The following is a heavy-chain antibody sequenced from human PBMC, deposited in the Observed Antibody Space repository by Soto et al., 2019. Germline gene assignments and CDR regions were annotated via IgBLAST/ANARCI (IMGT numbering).Heavy chain of an antibody. D-gene: IGHD3-16*02. CDR3: ARSAVSPFGGLIGPFDY. J-gene: IGHJ4*02. Sequence: QGQLVQSGAEEKKPGASVKVSCKASGYTFTGYAMHWVRQAPGQRLEWMGWINAGNGNTKYSQKFQDRVTITRDTSASTAYIELSSLRSEDTSVYYCARSAVSPFGGLIGPFDYWGQGNLVTVSS. V-gene: IGHV1-3*05. CDR1: GYTFTGYA. CDR2: INAGNGNT.